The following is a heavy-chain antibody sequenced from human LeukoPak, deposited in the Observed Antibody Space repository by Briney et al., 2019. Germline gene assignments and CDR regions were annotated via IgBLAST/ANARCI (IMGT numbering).Heavy chain of an antibody. CDR2: INPNSGGT. CDR1: GYAFIGYY. Sequence: ASVKVSCKASGYAFIGYYIHWVRQAPGQGLEWMGWINPNSGGTRYEEKFQGRVTMTRDTSMSTAYMELSRLRSDDTAVYYCARDQSGAVAGYGWFDPWGQGTPVTVSS. V-gene: IGHV1-2*02. CDR3: ARDQSGAVAGYGWFDP. J-gene: IGHJ5*02. D-gene: IGHD6-19*01.